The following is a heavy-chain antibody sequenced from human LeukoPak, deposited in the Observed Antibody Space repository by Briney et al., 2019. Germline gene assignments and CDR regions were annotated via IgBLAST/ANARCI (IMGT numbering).Heavy chain of an antibody. J-gene: IGHJ4*02. CDR3: ARGRKGGSAL. V-gene: IGHV4-34*01. Sequence: SETLSLTCDVYGGSFSGFYWNWIRQPPGKGLEWIGEIDHSGSTNYSPSPKSRVTISVDRANNQFSLKLSSVTAADTAFYYCARGRKGGSALWGQGTLVTVSS. CDR1: GGSFSGFY. CDR2: IDHSGST. D-gene: IGHD3-10*01.